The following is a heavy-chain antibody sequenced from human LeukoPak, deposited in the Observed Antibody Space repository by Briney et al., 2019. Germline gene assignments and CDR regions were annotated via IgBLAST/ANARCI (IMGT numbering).Heavy chain of an antibody. D-gene: IGHD6-13*01. Sequence: GASVKVSCKASGYTFTGHYIHWVRQAPGQGLEGMGWINPKNAGTNYAQKFQGRVTMTRDTSTGTAYMELSRLRSDDTAVYYCAKTLYIAAAPGGFDYWGQGTLVAVSS. V-gene: IGHV1-2*02. CDR1: GYTFTGHY. J-gene: IGHJ4*02. CDR2: INPKNAGT. CDR3: AKTLYIAAAPGGFDY.